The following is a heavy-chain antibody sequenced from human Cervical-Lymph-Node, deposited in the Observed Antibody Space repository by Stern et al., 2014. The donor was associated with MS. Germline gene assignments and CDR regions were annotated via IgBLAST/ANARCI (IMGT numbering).Heavy chain of an antibody. V-gene: IGHV3-11*01. Sequence: QVQLVQSGGGLVKPGGSLRLSCAASGFTFSDYYMSWIRQAPGKGLEWVSYIISSGSTIYYADSVKGRFTISRDNAKNSLYLQMNSLRAEDTAVYYCARVLYKYSSSWYDRNYYYGMDVWGQGTTVTVSS. J-gene: IGHJ6*02. CDR1: GFTFSDYY. CDR2: IISSGSTI. D-gene: IGHD6-13*01. CDR3: ARVLYKYSSSWYDRNYYYGMDV.